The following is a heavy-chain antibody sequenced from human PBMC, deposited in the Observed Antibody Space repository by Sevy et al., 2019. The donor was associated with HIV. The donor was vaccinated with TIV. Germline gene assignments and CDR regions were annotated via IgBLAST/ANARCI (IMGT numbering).Heavy chain of an antibody. Sequence: GGSLRLSCAASGFTVSSNYMNWVRQAPGKGLEWVSVIYSGGSTYYADSVKGRFTISRDNSKNTLYLQMNSLRAEDTAVYYCAIDRDSAFLGYGYGRYYYGMDVWGQGTPVTVSS. J-gene: IGHJ6*02. CDR3: AIDRDSAFLGYGYGRYYYGMDV. D-gene: IGHD5-18*01. V-gene: IGHV3-53*01. CDR2: IYSGGST. CDR1: GFTVSSNY.